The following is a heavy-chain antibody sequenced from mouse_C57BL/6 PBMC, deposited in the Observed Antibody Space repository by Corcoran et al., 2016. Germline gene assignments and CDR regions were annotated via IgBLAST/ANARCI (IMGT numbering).Heavy chain of an antibody. J-gene: IGHJ1*03. CDR1: GFSLSTSDMG. V-gene: IGHV8-12*01. CDR2: IYWDDDK. D-gene: IGHD1-1*01. CDR3: SHYYGSSYWYFDV. Sequence: QVTLKESGPGILQSSQTLSLTCSFSGFSLSTSDMGVRWIRQPSGRGLEWLAHIYWDDDKRYNPSLKSRLTISKDTSRNQVFLKITSVDTADTATYYCSHYYGSSYWYFDVWGTGTTVTVSS.